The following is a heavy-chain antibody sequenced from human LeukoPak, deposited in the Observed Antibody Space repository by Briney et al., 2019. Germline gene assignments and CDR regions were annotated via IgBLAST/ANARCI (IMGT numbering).Heavy chain of an antibody. CDR2: IIPILGIA. CDR3: ARVLLWFGEPSVHYYYYGMDV. J-gene: IGHJ6*02. Sequence: EASVKVSCKASGGTFSSYAISWVRQAPGQGLEWMGRIIPILGIANYAQKFQGRVTITADKSTSTAYMELSSLRSEDTAVYYCARVLLWFGEPSVHYYYYGMDVWGQGTTVTVSS. CDR1: GGTFSSYA. D-gene: IGHD3-10*01. V-gene: IGHV1-69*04.